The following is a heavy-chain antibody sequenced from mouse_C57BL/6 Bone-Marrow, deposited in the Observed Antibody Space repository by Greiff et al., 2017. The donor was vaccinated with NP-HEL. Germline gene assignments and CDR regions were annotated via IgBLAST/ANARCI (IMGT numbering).Heavy chain of an antibody. D-gene: IGHD1-1*01. CDR2: FHPYNDDT. J-gene: IGHJ2*01. Sequence: VQGVESGAELVKPGASVKMSCKASGYTFTTYPIEWMKQNHGKSLEWIGNFHPYNDDTKYNEKFKGKATLTVEKSSSTVYLELSRLTSDDSAVYYCARKRIYYYGSSYVEDYFDYWGQGTTLTVSS. CDR3: ARKRIYYYGSSYVEDYFDY. CDR1: GYTFTTYP. V-gene: IGHV1-47*01.